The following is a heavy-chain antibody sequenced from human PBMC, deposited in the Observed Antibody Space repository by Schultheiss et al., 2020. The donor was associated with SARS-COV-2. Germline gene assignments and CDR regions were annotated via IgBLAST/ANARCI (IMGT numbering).Heavy chain of an antibody. D-gene: IGHD3-10*01. Sequence: SETLSLTCTVSGGSISSYYWSWIRQPPGKGLEWIGEINHSGSTNYNASLKSRVTTSVDTSKNQFSLKLSSVTAADTAVYYCAIQYFYAGSGSIGVGMDVWGQGTAVTVSS. CDR1: GGSISSYY. V-gene: IGHV4-34*01. CDR2: INHSGST. CDR3: AIQYFYAGSGSIGVGMDV. J-gene: IGHJ6*02.